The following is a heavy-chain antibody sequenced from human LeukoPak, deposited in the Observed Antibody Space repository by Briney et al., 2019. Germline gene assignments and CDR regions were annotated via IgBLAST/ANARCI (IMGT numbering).Heavy chain of an antibody. CDR1: GFTFSSYA. D-gene: IGHD3-22*01. Sequence: PGGSLRLSCAASGFTFSSYAMSWVRQAPGKGLEWVSVISGSGGSTYYADSVKGRFTIFRDNSKNTLYLQMNSLRAEDTAVYYCAKDYYYDSSGYIFDYWGQGTLVTVSS. CDR3: AKDYYYDSSGYIFDY. V-gene: IGHV3-23*01. J-gene: IGHJ4*02. CDR2: ISGSGGST.